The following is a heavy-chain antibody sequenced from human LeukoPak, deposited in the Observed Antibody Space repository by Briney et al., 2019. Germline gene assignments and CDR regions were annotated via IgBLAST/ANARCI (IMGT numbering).Heavy chain of an antibody. CDR2: ISAYNGHT. CDR1: GYTFTSYG. J-gene: IGHJ1*01. V-gene: IGHV1-18*01. Sequence: GASVKVSCTASGYTFTSYGISWVRQAPGQGLEWMGWISAYNGHTNYAQKLQGRVTMTTDTSTSTAYMELRSLRSDDTAVYYCARDRSSSWSGKSFQHWGKGTLVTVSS. CDR3: ARDRSSSWSGKSFQH. D-gene: IGHD6-13*01.